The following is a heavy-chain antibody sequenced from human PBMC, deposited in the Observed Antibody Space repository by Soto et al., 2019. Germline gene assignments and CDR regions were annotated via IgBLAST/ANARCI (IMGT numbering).Heavy chain of an antibody. V-gene: IGHV3-11*01. D-gene: IGHD3-16*01. CDR3: ARGNRGFGFWFDS. CDR1: GFIFSDYY. Sequence: QVQLVDSGGKLVKSGGSLRLSCAASGFIFSDYYMTWIRQAPGKGLGWVSHISSSGITISYADSVKGRFTISRDNANNSLYLQMDSLRADDTAVYYCARGNRGFGFWFDSWGQGTPVTVSS. J-gene: IGHJ5*01. CDR2: ISSSGITI.